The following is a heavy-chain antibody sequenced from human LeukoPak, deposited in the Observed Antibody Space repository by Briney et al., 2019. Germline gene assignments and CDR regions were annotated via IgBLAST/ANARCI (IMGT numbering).Heavy chain of an antibody. J-gene: IGHJ6*03. D-gene: IGHD6-6*01. CDR2: IYHSGST. V-gene: IGHV4-38-2*01. CDR1: GYSISSGYY. CDR3: ARLRSLGSSGYYYMDV. Sequence: SETLSLTCAVSGYSISSGYYWGWIRQPPGKGLEWIGSIYHSGSTYYNPSLKSRVTISVDTSKNQVSLELSSVTAADTAVYYCARLRSLGSSGYYYMDVWGKGTTVTVSS.